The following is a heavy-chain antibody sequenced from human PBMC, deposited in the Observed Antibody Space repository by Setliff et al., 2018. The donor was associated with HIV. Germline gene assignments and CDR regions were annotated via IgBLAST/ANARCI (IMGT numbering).Heavy chain of an antibody. V-gene: IGHV1-2*04. Sequence: ASVKVSCKASGYTFTGYYMHWVRQAPGQGLEWMGWINPNSGGTNYAHKFQGWVTMTRDTSISTAYMELSRLRSDDTAVYYCARRRYYYDSSGYRWGGFYFDYWGQGTLVTVSS. D-gene: IGHD3-22*01. CDR1: GYTFTGYY. J-gene: IGHJ4*02. CDR2: INPNSGGT. CDR3: ARRRYYYDSSGYRWGGFYFDY.